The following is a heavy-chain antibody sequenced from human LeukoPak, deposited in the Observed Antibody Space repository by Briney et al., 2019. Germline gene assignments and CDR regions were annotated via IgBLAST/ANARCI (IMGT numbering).Heavy chain of an antibody. V-gene: IGHV3-23*01. CDR1: GFTFSSYA. D-gene: IGHD2-15*01. J-gene: IGHJ6*02. Sequence: GGSLRLSCAASGFTFSSYAMSWVRQAPGKGLEWVSAISGSGGSTYYADSVKGRFTISRDNSKNTLYLQMNSLRAEDTAVYYCAKELIETNIVVVVAGSYYYGMDVWGQGTTVTVSS. CDR3: AKELIETNIVVVVAGSYYYGMDV. CDR2: ISGSGGST.